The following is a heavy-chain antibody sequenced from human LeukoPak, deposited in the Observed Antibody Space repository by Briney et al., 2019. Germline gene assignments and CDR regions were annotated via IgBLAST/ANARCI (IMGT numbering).Heavy chain of an antibody. D-gene: IGHD6-13*01. J-gene: IGHJ4*02. CDR3: ARDIGIAAAGDLYYFDY. V-gene: IGHV6-1*01. CDR1: GDSVSSNSAA. CDR2: TYYRSKWYN. Sequence: SQTLSLTCAISGDSVSSNSAAWNWIRQSPSRGLEWLGRTYYRSKWYNDYAVSVKSRITINPDTSKNQFSLQLNSVTPEDTAVYYCARDIGIAAAGDLYYFDYWGQGALGTVSS.